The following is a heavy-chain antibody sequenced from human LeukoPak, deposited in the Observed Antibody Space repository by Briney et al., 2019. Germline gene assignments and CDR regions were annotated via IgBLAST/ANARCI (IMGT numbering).Heavy chain of an antibody. Sequence: ASVKVSCKASGYTFTGYYMHWVRQAPGQALEWMGWINPNSGGTNYAQKFQGRVTMTRDTSISTAYMELSRLRSDDTAVYYCARDSCSGGSCYPLDYWGQGTLVTVSS. V-gene: IGHV1-2*02. D-gene: IGHD2-15*01. CDR2: INPNSGGT. J-gene: IGHJ4*02. CDR3: ARDSCSGGSCYPLDY. CDR1: GYTFTGYY.